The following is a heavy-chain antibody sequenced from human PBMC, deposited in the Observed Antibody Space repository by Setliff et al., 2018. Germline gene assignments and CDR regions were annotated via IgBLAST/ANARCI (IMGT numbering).Heavy chain of an antibody. V-gene: IGHV1-8*03. CDR2: MNPNSGNT. CDR1: GYTFTSYD. CDR3: ARRGIGYDFWSGYYTMYYFDY. Sequence: GASVKVSCKASGYTFTSYDINWVRQATGQGLEWMGWMNPNSGNTGYAQKFQGRVTITRNTSISTAYMELSSLRSEDTAVYYCARRGIGYDFWSGYYTMYYFDYWGQGTLVTVSS. D-gene: IGHD3-3*01. J-gene: IGHJ4*02.